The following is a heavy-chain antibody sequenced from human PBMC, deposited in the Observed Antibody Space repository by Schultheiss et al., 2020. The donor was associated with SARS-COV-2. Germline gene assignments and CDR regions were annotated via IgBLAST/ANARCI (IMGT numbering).Heavy chain of an antibody. V-gene: IGHV3-23*01. CDR3: AKEHSSSSLWYFDS. J-gene: IGHJ4*02. Sequence: GESLKISCAASGFTFSSCAMSWVRQAPGKGLEWVSTIEGSGGTTYYADSVKGRFTTSRDNSKNTLYLQMDNLRAEDTAVYYCAKEHSSSSLWYFDSWAQGTLVTVSS. D-gene: IGHD6-6*01. CDR1: GFTFSSCA. CDR2: IEGSGGTT.